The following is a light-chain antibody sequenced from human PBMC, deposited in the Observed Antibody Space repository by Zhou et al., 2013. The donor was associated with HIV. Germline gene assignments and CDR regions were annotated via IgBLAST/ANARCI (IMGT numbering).Light chain of an antibody. V-gene: IGKV3D-20*02. CDR1: QSVSFSY. Sequence: EIVLTQSPGTLSLSPGERATLSCRASQSVSFSYLAWYQQKPGQTPRLLIYGASSRATGIPDRFSGSGSGTDFTLTITSLEPEDFAVYYCQQRNNWPRAFGGGTKVEVK. CDR3: QQRNNWPRA. J-gene: IGKJ4*01. CDR2: GAS.